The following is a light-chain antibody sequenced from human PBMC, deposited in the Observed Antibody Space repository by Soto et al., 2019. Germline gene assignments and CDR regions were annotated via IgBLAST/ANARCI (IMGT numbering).Light chain of an antibody. Sequence: QSALTQPASVSGSPGQSITISCTGTASDVGGYNYVSWYQQHPGKAPKLMIHAVSNRPSGISSRFSGSKSCNTASLTISGRQSEDEADYFCCSYTSRTTYVFGTGTKLTVL. J-gene: IGLJ1*01. CDR2: AVS. CDR3: CSYTSRTTYV. V-gene: IGLV2-14*01. CDR1: ASDVGGYNY.